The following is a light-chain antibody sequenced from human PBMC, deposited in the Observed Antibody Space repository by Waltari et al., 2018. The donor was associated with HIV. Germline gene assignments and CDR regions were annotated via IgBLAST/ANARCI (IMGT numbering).Light chain of an antibody. CDR2: KDN. Sequence: QSVPTQPPSASGTPGQRVAISSSGSNSNIGSKLVYRYQQLPGTAPTLLIYKDNQRPSGVPERFSASKSGSSSSLAISGLRSEDEAEYYCATWDDILSGYLFGTGTKVTVL. CDR3: ATWDDILSGYL. CDR1: NSNIGSKL. J-gene: IGLJ1*01. V-gene: IGLV1-47*01.